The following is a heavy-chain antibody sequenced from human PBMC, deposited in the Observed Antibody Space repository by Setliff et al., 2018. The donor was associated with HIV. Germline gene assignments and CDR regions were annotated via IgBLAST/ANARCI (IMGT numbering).Heavy chain of an antibody. D-gene: IGHD3-10*01. J-gene: IGHJ4*02. CDR1: GFSLTTSGIR. V-gene: IGHV2-70*04. CDR2: IDWEDDK. Sequence: ESGPTLVNPTQILTLTCTFSGFSLTTSGIRVTWVRQPPGKALEWLARIDWEDDKFYSTSLKTRLTISKDTSKNQVVLTMTNMGPLDTATYFCARTYGSASKLDYWGPGTLVTVSS. CDR3: ARTYGSASKLDY.